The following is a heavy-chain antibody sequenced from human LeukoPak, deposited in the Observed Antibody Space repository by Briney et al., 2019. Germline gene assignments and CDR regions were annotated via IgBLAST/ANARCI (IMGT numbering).Heavy chain of an antibody. Sequence: SETLSLTCTVSGGSISGFYWSWIRQPPGEGLEWIGYIYYTGTTNYSPSLKSRVTISVGTSKNHFSLRLSSVTAADTAVYYCARGGLCFGLDPWGQGTLVTVSS. V-gene: IGHV4-59*01. J-gene: IGHJ5*02. D-gene: IGHD3-10*01. CDR1: GGSISGFY. CDR2: IYYTGTT. CDR3: ARGGLCFGLDP.